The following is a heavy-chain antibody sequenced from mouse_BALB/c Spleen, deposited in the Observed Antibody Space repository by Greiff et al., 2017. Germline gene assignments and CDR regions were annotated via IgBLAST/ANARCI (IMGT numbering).Heavy chain of an antibody. Sequence: VQLQQSGPELVKPGASVKMSCKASGYTFTSYVMHWVKQKPGQGLEWIGYINPYNDGTKYNEKFKGKATLTSDKSSSTAYMELSSLTSEDSAVYYCARSGGYDVLYAMDYWGQGTSVTVSS. CDR2: INPYNDGT. J-gene: IGHJ4*01. V-gene: IGHV1-14*01. CDR1: GYTFTSYV. D-gene: IGHD2-2*01. CDR3: ARSGGYDVLYAMDY.